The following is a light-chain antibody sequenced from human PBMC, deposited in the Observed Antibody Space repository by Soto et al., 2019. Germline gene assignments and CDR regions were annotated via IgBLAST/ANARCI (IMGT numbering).Light chain of an antibody. V-gene: IGLV1-47*02. Sequence: QSVLTQPPSASGTPGQRVTISCSGSSSNNGSNYVYWYQQLPGTAPKLLIYSNNQRPSGVPDRFSGSKSGTSASLAISGLRSEDEADYYCAAWDDSLSGRYVFGTGTKVTVL. J-gene: IGLJ1*01. CDR1: SSNNGSNY. CDR3: AAWDDSLSGRYV. CDR2: SNN.